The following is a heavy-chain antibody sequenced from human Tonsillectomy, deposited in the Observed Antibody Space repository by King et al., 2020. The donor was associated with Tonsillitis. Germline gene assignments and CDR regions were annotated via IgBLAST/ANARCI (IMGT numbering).Heavy chain of an antibody. Sequence: VQLVESGGGVVQPGRSLRLSCAASGFTFSSYALHWVRQAPGKGLEWVAVISYDGSKKYYADSVKGRLTISIDNSTNTLYLQMNSLRAEDTAVYYCARAHGIAPLYYGMDVWGQGTTVTVSS. V-gene: IGHV3-30-3*01. D-gene: IGHD6-13*01. CDR2: ISYDGSKK. J-gene: IGHJ6*02. CDR1: GFTFSSYA. CDR3: ARAHGIAPLYYGMDV.